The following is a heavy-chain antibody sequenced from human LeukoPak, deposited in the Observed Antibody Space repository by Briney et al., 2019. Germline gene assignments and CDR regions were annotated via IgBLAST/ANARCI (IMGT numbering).Heavy chain of an antibody. CDR3: ARLVDRLMFDY. CDR2: IYTSGIT. D-gene: IGHD2-21*02. Sequence: SETLSLTCTVSGGSINSGDYYWSWIRQPGGKPLEWNGRIYTSGITIYKSSLESRVTISIDTSKNRFSLKLNSVTASDTAVYYCARLVDRLMFDYWGQGTQVTVSS. V-gene: IGHV4-61*02. J-gene: IGHJ4*02. CDR1: GGSINSGDYY.